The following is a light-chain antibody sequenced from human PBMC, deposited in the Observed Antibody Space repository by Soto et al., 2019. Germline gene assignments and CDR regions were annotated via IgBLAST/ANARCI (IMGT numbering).Light chain of an antibody. CDR3: SSYTTSGTQV. Sequence: QSVLTQPASVSGSPGQSLTISCTGTSRNVGGYNFVSWYQQHPGKAPKLMIYEVTNRPSGVSNRFAGSKSGNTASLTISGLQAEDEADYYCSSYTTSGTQVFGGGTKMTVL. CDR2: EVT. V-gene: IGLV2-14*01. CDR1: SRNVGGYNF. J-gene: IGLJ2*01.